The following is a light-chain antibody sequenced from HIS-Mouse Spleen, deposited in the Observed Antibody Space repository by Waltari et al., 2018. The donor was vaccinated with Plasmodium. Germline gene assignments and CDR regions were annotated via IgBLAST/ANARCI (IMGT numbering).Light chain of an antibody. CDR3: YSTDSSGNHRV. Sequence: SYELTQPPSVSVSPGHTARTTCSGDALPKQYAYWYHQKSGQAPVLVIYEDSKRPSGIPERFSGSSSGTMATLTISGAQVEDEADYYCYSTDSSGNHRVFGGGTKLTVL. J-gene: IGLJ3*02. CDR1: ALPKQY. CDR2: EDS. V-gene: IGLV3-10*01.